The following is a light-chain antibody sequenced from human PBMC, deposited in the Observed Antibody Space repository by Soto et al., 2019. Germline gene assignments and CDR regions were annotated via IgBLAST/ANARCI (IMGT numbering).Light chain of an antibody. CDR1: GGSIASNP. Sequence: NFMLTQPHSVSESPGKTVTISCTRSGGSIASNPVQWYQQRPGSAPTTVIYKNDQRPSGVPDRFSGSIDSSSNSASLTISGVKAEDEADFYCQSYDSNSVVFGGGTKLTVL. J-gene: IGLJ2*01. V-gene: IGLV6-57*04. CDR2: KND. CDR3: QSYDSNSVV.